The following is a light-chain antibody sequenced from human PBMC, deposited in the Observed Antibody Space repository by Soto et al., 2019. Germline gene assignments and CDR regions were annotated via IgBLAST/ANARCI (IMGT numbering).Light chain of an antibody. CDR2: DDS. Sequence: SYELTQPPSVSVAPGQTARITCEENSIGSKSVHWYQQKPGQAPVLVVYDDSDRPSGIPERFSGSNSWDTATLTISSVEAGDEADYYCQVWHSSSVDYVFGSGTKVTVL. CDR1: SIGSKS. V-gene: IGLV3-21*02. J-gene: IGLJ1*01. CDR3: QVWHSSSVDYV.